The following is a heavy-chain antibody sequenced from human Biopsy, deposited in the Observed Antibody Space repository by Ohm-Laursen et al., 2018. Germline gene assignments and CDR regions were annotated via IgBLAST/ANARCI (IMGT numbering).Heavy chain of an antibody. Sequence: SLRLSCTASGFTFSKTWMHWVRQAPGKGLMWVARIHSDGTTPTYADSVKGRFSISRDNAKNTVYLQMNSLGIDDTAVHYCASSNPSRVAGGVALLDHWGQGALVTVSP. D-gene: IGHD3-16*01. CDR3: ASSNPSRVAGGVALLDH. CDR1: GFTFSKTW. J-gene: IGHJ4*02. CDR2: IHSDGTTP. V-gene: IGHV3-74*01.